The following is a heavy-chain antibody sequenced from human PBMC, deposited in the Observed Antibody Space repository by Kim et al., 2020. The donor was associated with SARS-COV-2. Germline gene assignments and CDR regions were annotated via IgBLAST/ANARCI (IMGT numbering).Heavy chain of an antibody. CDR3: ATGSYFSAFDI. V-gene: IGHV3-74*01. Sequence: GGSLRLSCAASGFTFSSYWMHWVRQAPEKGLVWVSRINSDGSSTNYADSVKGRFTISRDNAKNTLDLQMNSLRAEDTAVYYCATGSYFSAFDIWGQGTMVTVSS. CDR2: INSDGSST. CDR1: GFTFSSYW. J-gene: IGHJ3*02. D-gene: IGHD1-26*01.